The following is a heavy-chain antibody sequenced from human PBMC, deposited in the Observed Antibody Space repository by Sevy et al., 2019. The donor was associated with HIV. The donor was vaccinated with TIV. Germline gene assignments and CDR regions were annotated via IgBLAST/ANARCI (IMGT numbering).Heavy chain of an antibody. CDR3: AREGCTKPHDY. J-gene: IGHJ4*02. V-gene: IGHV3-23*01. CDR2: LSFGCGEI. D-gene: IGHD2-8*01. Sequence: GGSPRLSCAASGFTFSKYSMSWVRQPPGKGLEWVSTLSFGCGEINHADSVKGRFTISRDNSKNSRYLQMNNLRAEDTAVYYCAREGCTKPHDYWGQGTLVTVSS. CDR1: GFTFSKYS.